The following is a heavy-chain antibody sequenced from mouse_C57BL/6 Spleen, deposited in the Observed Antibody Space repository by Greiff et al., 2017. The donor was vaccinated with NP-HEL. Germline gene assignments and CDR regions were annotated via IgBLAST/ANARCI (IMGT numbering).Heavy chain of an antibody. Sequence: EVQLQQSGPELVKPGASVKISCEASGYRFTDYYMYWVKQSPGKSLEWIGDINPNSGGTRYNQKFKGKATLTVDKSSSTAYMELRSLTSEDSAVYYCERSGLWPFYAMDYWGKGTSVTVSS. J-gene: IGHJ4*01. CDR1: GYRFTDYY. CDR2: INPNSGGT. CDR3: ERSGLWPFYAMDY. V-gene: IGHV1-26*01. D-gene: IGHD1-1*02.